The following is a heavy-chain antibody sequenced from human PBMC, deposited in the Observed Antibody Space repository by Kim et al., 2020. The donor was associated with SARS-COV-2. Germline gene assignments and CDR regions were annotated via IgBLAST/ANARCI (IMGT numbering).Heavy chain of an antibody. CDR3: AKSLYYYDSSGYRLFDS. J-gene: IGHJ4*02. Sequence: SGKGRFSISRDNSKSKVYLQMDSLRAEDTAIYYCAKSLYYYDSSGYRLFDSWGQGTLVTVSS. D-gene: IGHD3-22*01. V-gene: IGHV3-23*01.